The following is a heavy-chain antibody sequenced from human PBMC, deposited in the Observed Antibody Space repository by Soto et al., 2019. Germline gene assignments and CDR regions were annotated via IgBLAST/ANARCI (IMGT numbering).Heavy chain of an antibody. Sequence: ASVKVSCKASGYTFTSCYMHWVRQAPGQGLEWMGIINPSRGSTSYAQKFQGRVTMTRDTSTSTVYMELSSLRSEDTAVYYCARVDTLGYSRYDYWGQGTLVTVSS. CDR2: INPSRGST. D-gene: IGHD5-18*01. CDR1: GYTFTSCY. V-gene: IGHV1-46*01. CDR3: ARVDTLGYSRYDY. J-gene: IGHJ4*02.